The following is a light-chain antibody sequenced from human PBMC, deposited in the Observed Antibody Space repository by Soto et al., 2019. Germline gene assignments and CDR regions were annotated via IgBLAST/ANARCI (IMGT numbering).Light chain of an antibody. CDR2: ETS. CDR1: QSVSGSY. V-gene: IGKV3-20*01. J-gene: IGKJ3*01. CDR3: QQYGGSPSLFT. Sequence: EIVLTQSPGTLSLSPGERATLSCRASQSVSGSYLAWYQQKPGQAPRIFIYETSRRATGIPDRFSGSGSRTDFTLTISRLEPEDSAVYYCQQYGGSPSLFTFGPGTKVDIK.